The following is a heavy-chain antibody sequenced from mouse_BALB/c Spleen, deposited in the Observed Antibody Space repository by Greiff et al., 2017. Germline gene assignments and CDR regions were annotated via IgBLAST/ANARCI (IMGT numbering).Heavy chain of an antibody. D-gene: IGHD2-1*01. CDR3: ARYYGNYVDYAMDY. CDR1: GFTFSSFG. Sequence: EVQLVESGGGLVQPGGSRKLSCAASGFTFSSFGMHWVRQAPEKGLEWVAYISSGSSTIYYADTVKGRFTISRDNPKNTLFLQMTSLRSEDTAMYYCARYYGNYVDYAMDYWGQGTSVTVSS. CDR2: ISSGSSTI. J-gene: IGHJ4*01. V-gene: IGHV5-17*02.